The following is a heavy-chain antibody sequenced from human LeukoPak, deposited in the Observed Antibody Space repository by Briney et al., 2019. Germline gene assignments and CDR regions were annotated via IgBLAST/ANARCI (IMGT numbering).Heavy chain of an antibody. J-gene: IGHJ4*02. Sequence: GGSLRLSCAASGFTFDDYAMHWVRQAPGKGLEWVSLISGDGGSTYYADSVKGRFTISRDNSKNSLYLQMNSLRAEDTAVYYCARGETYYYDSSGHSAFDYWGQGTLVTVSS. CDR3: ARGETYYYDSSGHSAFDY. CDR1: GFTFDDYA. V-gene: IGHV3-43*02. D-gene: IGHD3-22*01. CDR2: ISGDGGST.